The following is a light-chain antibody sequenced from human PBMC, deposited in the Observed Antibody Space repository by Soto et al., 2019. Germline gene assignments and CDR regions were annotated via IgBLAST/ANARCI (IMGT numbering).Light chain of an antibody. CDR1: QTIGVN. CDR2: GDS. CDR3: QQYETWPYT. J-gene: IGKJ2*01. Sequence: EIVLTQSPGTLSVSPGERVTLSCRASQTIGVNLAWYQKKPGQSPTFLIFGDSNRATGVPDRFTGSGSGTEFTLTISILQSDDFATYYCQQYETWPYTFGQGTKLQIK. V-gene: IGKV3D-15*03.